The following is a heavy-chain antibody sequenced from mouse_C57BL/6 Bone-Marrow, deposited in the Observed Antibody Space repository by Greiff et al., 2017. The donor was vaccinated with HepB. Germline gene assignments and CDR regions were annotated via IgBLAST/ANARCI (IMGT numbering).Heavy chain of an antibody. CDR1: GYTFTSYW. J-gene: IGHJ4*01. CDR2: IYPGSGST. D-gene: IGHD2-5*01. V-gene: IGHV1-55*01. CDR3: ARRGYSNYYAMDY. Sequence: QVQLQQPGAELVKPGASVKMSCKASGYTFTSYWITWVKQRPGQGLEWIGDIYPGSGSTNYNEKFKSKATLTVDTSSSTAYMQLSSLTSEDSAVYYCARRGYSNYYAMDYWGHGTSVTVSS.